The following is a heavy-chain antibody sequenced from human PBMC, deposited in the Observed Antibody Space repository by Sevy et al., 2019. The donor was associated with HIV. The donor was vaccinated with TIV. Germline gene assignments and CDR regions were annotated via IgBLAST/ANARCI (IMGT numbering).Heavy chain of an antibody. V-gene: IGHV4-34*01. D-gene: IGHD5-12*01. Sequence: SETLSLTYAVYGGSFSGYYWSWIRQPPGKGLEWIGEINHSGSTNYNPSLKSRVTISVDTSKNQFSLKLSSVTAADTAVYYCAEGGYSGYDLVYWGQGTLVTVSS. CDR3: AEGGYSGYDLVY. CDR2: INHSGST. CDR1: GGSFSGYY. J-gene: IGHJ4*02.